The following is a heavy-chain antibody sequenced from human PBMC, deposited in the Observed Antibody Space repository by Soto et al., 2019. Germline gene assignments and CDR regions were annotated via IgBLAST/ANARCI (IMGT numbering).Heavy chain of an antibody. D-gene: IGHD3-22*01. J-gene: IGHJ4*01. Sequence: SETLSLTCTVSGGSISSGGYYWSWIRQHPGKGLEWIGYIYYGGSTYYNPSLKSRATISGDTSKNQFSLKLSSVTAADTAVYYCARGGYYYEHRGQNAYDYWGQGILVTVSS. CDR1: GGSISSGGYY. CDR2: IYYGGST. CDR3: ARGGYYYEHRGQNAYDY. V-gene: IGHV4-31*03.